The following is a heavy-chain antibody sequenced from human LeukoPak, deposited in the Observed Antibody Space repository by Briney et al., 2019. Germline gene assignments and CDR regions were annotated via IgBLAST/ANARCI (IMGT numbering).Heavy chain of an antibody. J-gene: IGHJ4*02. CDR3: TTETYYYGSDNDY. Sequence: GGSLRLSCAASGFTFSNAWMSWVRQAPGKGLEWVGRIKSKTDGGTTDYAAPVKGRFNISRDDSKNTLYLQMNSLKTEDTAVYYCTTETYYYGSDNDYWGQGTLVTVSS. CDR2: IKSKTDGGTT. V-gene: IGHV3-15*01. CDR1: GFTFSNAW. D-gene: IGHD3-10*01.